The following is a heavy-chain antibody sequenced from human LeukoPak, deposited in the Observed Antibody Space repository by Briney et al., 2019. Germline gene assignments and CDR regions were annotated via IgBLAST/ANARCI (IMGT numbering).Heavy chain of an antibody. CDR2: FDPEDGET. D-gene: IGHD1-26*01. CDR3: ATXXRXXSXXYXWYFXL. V-gene: IGHV1-24*01. J-gene: IGHJ2*01. Sequence: VKVXXXASGGTFISYAISWLRQAPGKGLEWMGGFDPEDGETIYAQKFQGRVTMTEDTSTDTAYMEVSSLRSEDKAVYYCATXXRXXSXXYXWYFXLWGRGTLVTVSS. CDR1: GGTFISYA.